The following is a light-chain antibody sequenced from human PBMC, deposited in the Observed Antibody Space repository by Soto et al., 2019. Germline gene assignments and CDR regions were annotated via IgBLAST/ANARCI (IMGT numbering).Light chain of an antibody. CDR1: QNVYKF. V-gene: IGKV3-11*01. J-gene: IGKJ5*01. CDR3: QQRKNWPPIT. Sequence: EIVLIQSPATLSLPPGETATLSCRASQNVYKFLAWYQQRPGQPPRLLIFDSSNRATGVPVRFSGSGSRTVFTLTIGSLEPEDSAVYYCQQRKNWPPITFGQGTRLEI. CDR2: DSS.